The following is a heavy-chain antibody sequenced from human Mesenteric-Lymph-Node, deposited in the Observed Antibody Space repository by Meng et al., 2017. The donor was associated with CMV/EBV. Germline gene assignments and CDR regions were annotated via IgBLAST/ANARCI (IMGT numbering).Heavy chain of an antibody. D-gene: IGHD6-13*01. Sequence: SGYTFTSYAMHWVRQAPGQGLEWMGWINPNSGGTNYAQKFQGWVTMTRDTSISTAYMELSRLRSDDTAVYYCARAMERAAAGTALDYWGQGTLVTVSS. CDR1: GYTFTSYA. CDR3: ARAMERAAAGTALDY. V-gene: IGHV1-2*04. CDR2: INPNSGGT. J-gene: IGHJ4*02.